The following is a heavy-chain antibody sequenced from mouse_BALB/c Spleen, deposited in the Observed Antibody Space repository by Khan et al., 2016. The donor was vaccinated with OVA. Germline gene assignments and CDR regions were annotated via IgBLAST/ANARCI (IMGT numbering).Heavy chain of an antibody. D-gene: IGHD2-1*01. CDR1: GYTFTTYW. CDR3: TGRGLYGIVAY. Sequence: QIQLVQSGAELAQPGASVKMSCKTSGYTFTTYWIHWVKQRPGQGLEWIGYINPSTGYTEYNQRFKDKATLTTDKSSSSAYIQLTRLTSEDSAVYYCTGRGLYGIVAYWGQGTLVAVSA. J-gene: IGHJ3*01. CDR2: INPSTGYT. V-gene: IGHV1-7*01.